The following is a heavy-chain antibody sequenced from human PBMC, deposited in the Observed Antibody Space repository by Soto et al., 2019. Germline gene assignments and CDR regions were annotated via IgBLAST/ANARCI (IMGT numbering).Heavy chain of an antibody. J-gene: IGHJ4*02. Sequence: VQLVESGGGLVQPGGSLKLSCAASGFSFSGSTMYWVRQASGKGLEWVAVILYDGSKKYYADSMKGRFTISRDNSKNTLYLQMDSLRAEDTAVYYCAKDRGALRWSEEHYYFDYWGQGALVTVSS. V-gene: IGHV3-30*04. D-gene: IGHD4-17*01. CDR2: ILYDGSKK. CDR3: AKDRGALRWSEEHYYFDY. CDR1: GFSFSGST.